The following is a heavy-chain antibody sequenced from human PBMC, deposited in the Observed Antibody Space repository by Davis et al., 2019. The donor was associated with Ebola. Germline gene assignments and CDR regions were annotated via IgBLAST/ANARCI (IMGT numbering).Heavy chain of an antibody. CDR2: IIPIFGTA. CDR1: GGTFSSYA. D-gene: IGHD6-13*01. CDR3: ARVKPGYSSSWYFDY. V-gene: IGHV1-69*13. J-gene: IGHJ4*02. Sequence: SVKVSCKASGGTFSSYAISWVRQAPGQGLEWMGGIIPIFGTAKYAQKFQGRVTITADESTSTAYMELSSLRSEDTAVYYCARVKPGYSSSWYFDYWGQGTLVTVSS.